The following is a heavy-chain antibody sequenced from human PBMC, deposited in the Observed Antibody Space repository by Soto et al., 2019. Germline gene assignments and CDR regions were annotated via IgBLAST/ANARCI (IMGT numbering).Heavy chain of an antibody. J-gene: IGHJ6*02. CDR3: ARDRGLILTGRKGSHYYYYGMDV. D-gene: IGHD3-9*01. V-gene: IGHV3-30-3*01. CDR2: ISYDGSNK. CDR1: GFTFSSYA. Sequence: GGSLRLSCAASGFTFSSYAMHWVRQAPGKGLEWVAVISYDGSNKYYADSVKGRFTISRDNSKNTLYLQMNSLRAEDTAVYYCARDRGLILTGRKGSHYYYYGMDVWGQGTTVTVSS.